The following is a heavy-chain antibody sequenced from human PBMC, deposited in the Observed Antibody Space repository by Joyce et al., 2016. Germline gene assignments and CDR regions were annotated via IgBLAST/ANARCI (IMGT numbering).Heavy chain of an antibody. V-gene: IGHV1-69*06. CDR2: ITPIFATA. J-gene: IGHJ4*02. CDR3: VRVRQSGNINDY. CDR1: GGTRSGYA. Sequence: QMQLVQSGAEVKKPGSSVKVSCRAFGGTRSGYASSWVRQAPGQGLEWMGGITPIFATAKYAQKFQTRLTITADKSTNTAYMELSSLRSEDTAIYYCVRVRQSGNINDYWGQGTQVTVSS.